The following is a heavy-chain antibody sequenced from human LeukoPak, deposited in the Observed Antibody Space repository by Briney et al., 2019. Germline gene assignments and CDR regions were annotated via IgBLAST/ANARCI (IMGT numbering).Heavy chain of an antibody. CDR1: GFTFSSYN. J-gene: IGHJ6*02. V-gene: IGHV3-21*01. CDR2: ISSSSSYI. CDR3: ARGPPDGMDV. Sequence: GGSLRLSCAASGFTFSSYNMNWVRQAPGKGLEWVSSISSSSSYIYYADSVKGRFTISRDNAKNSLYLQMNSLSAEDTAVCYCARGPPDGMDVWGQGTTVTVSS.